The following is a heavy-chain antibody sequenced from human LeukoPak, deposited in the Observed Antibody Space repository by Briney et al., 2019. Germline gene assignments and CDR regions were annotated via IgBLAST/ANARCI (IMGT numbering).Heavy chain of an antibody. CDR1: GGTFSSYA. J-gene: IGHJ4*02. V-gene: IGHV1-69*04. CDR2: IIPILGIA. D-gene: IGHD6-19*01. Sequence: SVKVSCKASGGTFSSYAISWVRQAPGQGLEWMGRIIPILGIANYAQKFQGRVTITADKSTSTAYMELSSLRSEDTAVYYCATEPVGYSSGWYEDYWGQGTLVTVSS. CDR3: ATEPVGYSSGWYEDY.